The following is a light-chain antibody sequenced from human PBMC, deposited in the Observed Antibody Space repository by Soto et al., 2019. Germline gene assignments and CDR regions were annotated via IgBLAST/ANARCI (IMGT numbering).Light chain of an antibody. J-gene: IGLJ1*01. CDR2: KDS. CDR1: ALPKQY. Sequence: SYELTQPPSVSVSPGQTARITCSGDALPKQYAYWYQQKPGQAPVLVIYKDSERPSGIPERFSGSSSGTTVTLTISGVQAEDEADYYCQSADSGGTYGVFGTGTKLTVL. V-gene: IGLV3-25*03. CDR3: QSADSGGTYGV.